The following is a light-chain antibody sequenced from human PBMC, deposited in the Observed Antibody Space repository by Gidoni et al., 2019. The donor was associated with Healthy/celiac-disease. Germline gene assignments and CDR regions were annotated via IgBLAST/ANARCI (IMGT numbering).Light chain of an antibody. CDR1: QRVSSY. Sequence: EIVLTQSPANLSFSLGKRATLSCRASQRVSSYLAWYQQNTCQAPRLLIYDASNRATGIPAKFSGRGSGTDFTLTISSLEPEDFAVYYCQQRSNWPPPFTFGPGTKVDIK. CDR2: DAS. J-gene: IGKJ3*01. CDR3: QQRSNWPPPFT. V-gene: IGKV3-11*01.